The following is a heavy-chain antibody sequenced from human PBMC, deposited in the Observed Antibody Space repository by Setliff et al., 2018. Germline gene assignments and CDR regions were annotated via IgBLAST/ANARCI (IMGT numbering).Heavy chain of an antibody. V-gene: IGHV4-4*09. J-gene: IGHJ5*02. CDR1: GFSFTSYG. Sequence: GSLRLSCVASGFSFTSYGSHWIRQAPGKGLEWVGQIYTTWSTNYNPSLRSRVTISLDTSNNQFSLSLSSVTAADSAIYYCARASHSYGSPNWFDPWGPGTLVTVSS. D-gene: IGHD3-22*01. CDR3: ARASHSYGSPNWFDP. CDR2: IYTTWST.